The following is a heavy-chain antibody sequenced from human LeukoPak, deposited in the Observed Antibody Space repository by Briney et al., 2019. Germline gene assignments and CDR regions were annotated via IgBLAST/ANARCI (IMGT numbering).Heavy chain of an antibody. D-gene: IGHD2-21*02. V-gene: IGHV3-30-3*01. CDR1: GFTFSSYA. J-gene: IGHJ4*02. CDR3: ASLAYCGGDCYSGGELFDY. Sequence: GRSLRLSCAASGFTFSSYAMHWVRQAPGKGLEWVAVILYDGSNKYYADSVKGRFTISRDNSKNTLYLQMNSLRAEDTAVYYCASLAYCGGDCYSGGELFDYWGQGTLVTVSS. CDR2: ILYDGSNK.